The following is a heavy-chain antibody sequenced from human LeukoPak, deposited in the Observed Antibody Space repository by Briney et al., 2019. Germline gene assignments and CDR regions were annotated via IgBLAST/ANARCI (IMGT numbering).Heavy chain of an antibody. D-gene: IGHD3-22*01. Sequence: SETLSLTCTVSGGSVSDYYWSWIRQSPGKGLEWIGYIYYTGTTSYNPSLKSRVTISADTSKNQFSLKLSSVTAADTAVYYCARDLIYYDSSGYHNDAFDIWGQGTMVTVSS. J-gene: IGHJ3*02. CDR3: ARDLIYYDSSGYHNDAFDI. CDR2: IYYTGTT. CDR1: GGSVSDYY. V-gene: IGHV4-59*02.